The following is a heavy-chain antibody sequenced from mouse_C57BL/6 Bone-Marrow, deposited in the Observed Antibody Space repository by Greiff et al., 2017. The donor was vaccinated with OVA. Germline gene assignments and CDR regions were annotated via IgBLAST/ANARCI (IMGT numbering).Heavy chain of an antibody. CDR2: INPSSGYT. J-gene: IGHJ4*01. Sequence: VQLQQSGAELAKPGASVKLSRKASGYTFTSYWMHWVKQRPGQGLEWIGYINPSSGYTKYNQKFKDKATLTADKSSSTAYMQLSSLTYEDSAVYYCARGESPYYYAMDDWGQGTSVTVSS. CDR3: ARGESPYYYAMDD. CDR1: GYTFTSYW. V-gene: IGHV1-7*01.